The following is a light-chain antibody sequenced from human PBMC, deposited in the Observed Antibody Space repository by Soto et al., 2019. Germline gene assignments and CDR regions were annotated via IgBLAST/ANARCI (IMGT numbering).Light chain of an antibody. J-gene: IGLJ1*01. Sequence: QSALTQPASVSGSPGQSITISCTGTSSDVGAHNFVSWYQQHPGKAPKLMIYEGSNRPSGGSDRFSGSNSVNTSSLTISGLQAEDEADYYCTSYRNTAARVFGPGTKGTV. CDR1: SSDVGAHNF. CDR2: EGS. V-gene: IGLV2-14*01. CDR3: TSYRNTAARV.